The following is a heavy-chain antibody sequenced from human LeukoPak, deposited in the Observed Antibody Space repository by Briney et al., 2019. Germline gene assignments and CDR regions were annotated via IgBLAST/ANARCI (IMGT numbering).Heavy chain of an antibody. CDR2: ISGSGGST. Sequence: GGSLRLSCAASGFTFDDYAMHWVRQAPGKGLEWVSGISGSGGSTYYADSVKGRFTISRDNSKNTLYLQMNSLRAEDTAVYYCAKLATMVRGAGDYWGQGTLVTVSS. V-gene: IGHV3-23*01. D-gene: IGHD3-10*01. CDR3: AKLATMVRGAGDY. CDR1: GFTFDDYA. J-gene: IGHJ4*02.